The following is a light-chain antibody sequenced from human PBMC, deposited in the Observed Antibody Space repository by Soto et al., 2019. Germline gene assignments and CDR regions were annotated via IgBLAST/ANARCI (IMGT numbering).Light chain of an antibody. CDR3: QQYNNWPPYT. CDR2: GAS. J-gene: IGKJ2*01. CDR1: PSVSSN. V-gene: IGKV3-15*01. Sequence: EIVMTQSPATLSVSPGERATLSCRASPSVSSNLAWYQQKPGQAPRLLIYGASTRATGIPARFSGSGSGTESTLTISSLQSEDFAVYSCQQYNNWPPYTFGQGTKLEIK.